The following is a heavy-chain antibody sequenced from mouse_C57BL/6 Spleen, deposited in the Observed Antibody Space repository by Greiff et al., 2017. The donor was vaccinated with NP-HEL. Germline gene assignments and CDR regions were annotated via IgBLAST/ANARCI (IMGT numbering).Heavy chain of an antibody. Sequence: EVKLVESGGGLVKPGGSLKLSCAASGFTFSSYAMSWVRQTPEKRLEWVATISDGGSYTYYPDNVKGRFTISRDNAKNNLYLQMSHLKSEDTAMYYCARVTTVVPHFDYGAKAPLSQSPQ. D-gene: IGHD1-1*01. CDR2: ISDGGSYT. CDR3: ARVTTVVPHFDY. J-gene: IGHJ2*01. CDR1: GFTFSSYA. V-gene: IGHV5-4*03.